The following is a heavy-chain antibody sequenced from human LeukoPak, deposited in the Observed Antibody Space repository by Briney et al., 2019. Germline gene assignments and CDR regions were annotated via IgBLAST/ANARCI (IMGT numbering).Heavy chain of an antibody. V-gene: IGHV3-64*01. CDR3: ARGDYGGNSPFDY. Sequence: PGGSLRLSCAASGFTFSSYGMHWVRQAPGKGLEYVSAISSNGGSTYYANSVKGRFTISRDNSKNTLYLQMGSLRAEDMAVYYCARGDYGGNSPFDYWGQGTLVTVSS. J-gene: IGHJ4*02. CDR2: ISSNGGST. D-gene: IGHD4-23*01. CDR1: GFTFSSYG.